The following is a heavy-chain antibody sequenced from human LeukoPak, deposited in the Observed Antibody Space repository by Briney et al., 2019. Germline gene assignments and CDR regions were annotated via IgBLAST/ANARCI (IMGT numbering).Heavy chain of an antibody. CDR3: AKDRGYQKYYYSGMDV. CDR1: GFTFSSYG. J-gene: IGHJ6*04. Sequence: PGGSLRLSCAASGFTFSSYGMHWVRQAPGKGLEWVAVISYDGSNKYYADSVKGRFTISRDNSKNTLYLQMNSLRAEDMAVYYCAKDRGYQKYYYSGMDVWGKGTTVTVSS. D-gene: IGHD2-2*01. CDR2: ISYDGSNK. V-gene: IGHV3-30*18.